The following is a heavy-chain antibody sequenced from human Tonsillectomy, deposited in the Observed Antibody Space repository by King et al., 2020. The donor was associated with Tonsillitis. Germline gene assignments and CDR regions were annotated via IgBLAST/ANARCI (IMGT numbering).Heavy chain of an antibody. J-gene: IGHJ4*02. CDR2: IYYTGST. Sequence: QLQESGPGLVKPSETLSLTCTVSGGSISSYYWSWIRQPPGKGLECVGYIYYTGSTNNNPSLKIPVTISVDTSKNQFSLKLSSVTAADTAVYYCARAPPTGLDYFDFWGQGTLVSVSS. CDR1: GGSISSYY. CDR3: ARAPPTGLDYFDF. D-gene: IGHD1-14*01. V-gene: IGHV4-59*01.